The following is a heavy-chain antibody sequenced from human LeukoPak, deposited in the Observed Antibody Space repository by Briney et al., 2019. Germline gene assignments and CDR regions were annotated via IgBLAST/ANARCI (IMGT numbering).Heavy chain of an antibody. V-gene: IGHV1-2*02. CDR3: ARDYYGDYIADY. D-gene: IGHD4-17*01. J-gene: IGHJ4*02. CDR1: GYTFTGYY. Sequence: ASVKVSCKASGYTFTGYYMHWVRQAPGQGLEWMGWINPNSGGTNYAQKFQGRVTMTRDTSISTAYMELSRLRSDDTAVYYCARDYYGDYIADYRGQGTLVTVSS. CDR2: INPNSGGT.